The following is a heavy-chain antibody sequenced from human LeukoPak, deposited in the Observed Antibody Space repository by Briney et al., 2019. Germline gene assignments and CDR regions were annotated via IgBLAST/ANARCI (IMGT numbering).Heavy chain of an antibody. CDR1: GGTFSSYA. CDR3: ARDFATGIAVAGKR. V-gene: IGHV1-69*04. D-gene: IGHD6-19*01. Sequence: GASVKVSCKASGGTFSSYAISWVRQAPGQGLEWMGRIIPILGIANYAQKFQGRVTITADKSTSTAYMELSSLRSEDTAVYYCARDFATGIAVAGKRWGQGTLVTVSS. CDR2: IIPILGIA. J-gene: IGHJ4*02.